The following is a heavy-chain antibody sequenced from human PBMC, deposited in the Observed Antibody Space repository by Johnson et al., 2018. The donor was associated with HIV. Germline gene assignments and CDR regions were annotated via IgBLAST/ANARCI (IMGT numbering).Heavy chain of an antibody. J-gene: IGHJ3*02. CDR3: ARGGSRTTIFGVDINLGGFDI. CDR2: MGTAGDT. CDR1: GFTFSHYD. V-gene: IGHV3-13*01. D-gene: IGHD3-3*01. Sequence: VQLVESGGDWVQRGGSLKLSCAASGFTFSHYDIHWVRQATGKGLEWVSTMGTAGDTYYAGSVKGRFTVSRENAKNSLYLQMNSLRAGDTAVYYCARGGSRTTIFGVDINLGGFDIWGQGTRVTVSS.